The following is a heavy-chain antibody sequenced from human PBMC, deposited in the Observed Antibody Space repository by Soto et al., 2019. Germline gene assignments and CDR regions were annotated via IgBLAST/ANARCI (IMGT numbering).Heavy chain of an antibody. CDR2: ITITGDTT. Sequence: EVQLVESEGGLVQPGGSLRLSCEASGFIFTTSDMSWVRQAPGKGLEWISSITITGDTTHYADSVKGRFTISRDNSRNRVFLKMNSLGVDEPAVYYCGKGGGGDHGYWGQGTLVAVSS. CDR3: GKGGGGDHGY. J-gene: IGHJ4*02. CDR1: GFIFTTSD. V-gene: IGHV3-23*04. D-gene: IGHD2-21*02.